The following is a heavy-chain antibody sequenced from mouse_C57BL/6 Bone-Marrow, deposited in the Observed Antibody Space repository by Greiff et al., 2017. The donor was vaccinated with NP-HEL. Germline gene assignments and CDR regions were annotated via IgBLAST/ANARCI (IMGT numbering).Heavy chain of an antibody. CDR3: ARERIYYDYDVGTFAY. CDR2: ILPGSGST. V-gene: IGHV1-9*01. D-gene: IGHD2-4*01. J-gene: IGHJ3*01. Sequence: VMLVESGAELMKPGASVKLSCKATGYTFTGYWIEWVKQRPGHGLEWIGEILPGSGSTNYNEKFKGKATFTADTSSNTAYMQLSSLTTEDSAIYYCARERIYYDYDVGTFAYWGQGTLVTVSA. CDR1: GYTFTGYW.